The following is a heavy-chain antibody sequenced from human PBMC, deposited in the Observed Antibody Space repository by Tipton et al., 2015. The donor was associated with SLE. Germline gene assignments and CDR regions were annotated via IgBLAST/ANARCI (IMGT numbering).Heavy chain of an antibody. D-gene: IGHD6-13*01. J-gene: IGHJ4*02. Sequence: TLSLTCAVSGYSISISSGYYWSWIRQPRGKGLEWIGYIYYSGSTNYNPSLKSRVTISVDTSKKQFSLKLSSVTAADTAVYYCARDGSSWYKDYWGQGTLVTVSS. V-gene: IGHV4-61*08. CDR3: ARDGSSWYKDY. CDR1: GYSISISSGYY. CDR2: IYYSGST.